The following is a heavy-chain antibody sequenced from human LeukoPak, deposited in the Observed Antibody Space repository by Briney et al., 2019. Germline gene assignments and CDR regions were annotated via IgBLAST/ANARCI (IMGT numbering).Heavy chain of an antibody. V-gene: IGHV4-59*01. J-gene: IGHJ6*02. D-gene: IGHD3-10*01. Sequence: SETLSLTCTVSGGSISSYYWNWIRQPPGEGLEWIGYIYYSGSTNYNPSLKSRVTISVDTSKNQFSLKLNPVTASDTAVYYCARSLQYNNNNYFYYGMDVWGQGTTVTVSS. CDR2: IYYSGST. CDR1: GGSISSYY. CDR3: ARSLQYNNNNYFYYGMDV.